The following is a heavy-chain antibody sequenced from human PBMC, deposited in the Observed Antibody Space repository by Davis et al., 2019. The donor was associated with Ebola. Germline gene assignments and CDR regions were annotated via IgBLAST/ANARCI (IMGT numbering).Heavy chain of an antibody. V-gene: IGHV4-39*02. CDR1: GGSISGSTSSDYY. CDR3: ARDDFWGGYPYFDY. CDR2: IYYSGST. D-gene: IGHD3-3*01. Sequence: SETLSLTCTVSGGSISGSTSSDYYWGWIRQPPGKGLEWIGRIYYSGSTDYSPSLKSRVTISVDTSKNQFSLNLRSVTAGDTAVYYCARDDFWGGYPYFDYWGQGTLVTVSS. J-gene: IGHJ4*02.